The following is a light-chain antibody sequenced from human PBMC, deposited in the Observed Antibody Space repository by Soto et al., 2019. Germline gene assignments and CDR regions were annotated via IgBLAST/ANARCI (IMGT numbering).Light chain of an antibody. CDR2: DAS. CDR1: QNINTY. CDR3: QQSYVKPT. J-gene: IGKJ1*01. V-gene: IGKV1-39*01. Sequence: DIPMTQSPSSLSASVGHRVTITCRASQNINTYLNWYQQRPGQAPRLLIYDASILQRGVTSRFSGSGSGTDFTLTVASLQPEDFATYFCQQSYVKPTFGQGTKVEI.